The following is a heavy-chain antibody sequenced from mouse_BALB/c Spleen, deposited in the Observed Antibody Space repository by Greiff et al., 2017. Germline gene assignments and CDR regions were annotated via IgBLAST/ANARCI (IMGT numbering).Heavy chain of an antibody. Sequence: VQLQQSGAELVRPGALVKLSCKASGFNIKDYYMHWVKQRPEQGLEWIGWIDPENGNTIYDPKFQGKASITADTSSSTAYLQLSSLTSEDTAVYYCARRYGGYFDVWGAGTTVTVSS. V-gene: IGHV14-1*02. D-gene: IGHD2-10*02. CDR1: GFNIKDYY. CDR2: IDPENGNT. CDR3: ARRYGGYFDV. J-gene: IGHJ1*01.